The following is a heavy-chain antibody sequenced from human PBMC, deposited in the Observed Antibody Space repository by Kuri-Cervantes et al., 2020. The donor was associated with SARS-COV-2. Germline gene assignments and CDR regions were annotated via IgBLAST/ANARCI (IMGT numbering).Heavy chain of an antibody. J-gene: IGHJ6*02. D-gene: IGHD3-3*01. CDR3: ARDLLNVWSGYYYYYGMDV. Sequence: LSLTCAASGFTFSSYAMHWVRQAPGKGLEWVSYISSSSSTIYYADSVKGRFTISRDNAKNSLYLQMNSLGDEDTAVYYCARDLLNVWSGYYYYYGMDVWGQGTTVTVSS. V-gene: IGHV3-48*02. CDR1: GFTFSSYA. CDR2: ISSSSSTI.